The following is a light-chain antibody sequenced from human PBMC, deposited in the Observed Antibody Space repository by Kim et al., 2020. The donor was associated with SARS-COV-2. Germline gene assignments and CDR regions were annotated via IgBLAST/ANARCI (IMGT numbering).Light chain of an antibody. V-gene: IGKV3-15*01. J-gene: IGKJ1*01. CDR2: GAS. Sequence: CPGERATHSCRASQSVSTNLVWYQQKPGQAPRVLIYGASTRATGIPARFSGSGSGTEFTLTISSLQSEDFAVYYCQQYNNWPPWTFGQGTKVDIK. CDR1: QSVSTN. CDR3: QQYNNWPPWT.